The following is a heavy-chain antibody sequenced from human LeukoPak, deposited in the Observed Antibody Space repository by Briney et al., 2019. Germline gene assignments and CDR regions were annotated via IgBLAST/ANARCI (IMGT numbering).Heavy chain of an antibody. CDR2: IYYSGST. V-gene: IGHV4-59*08. CDR1: GGSISSYY. CDR3: ARQGGYVSWFDP. D-gene: IGHD5-12*01. J-gene: IGHJ5*02. Sequence: PSETLSLTCTVPGGSISSYYWSWIRQPPGKGLEWIGYIYYSGSTNYNPSLKSRVTISVDTSKNQFSLKLSSVTAADTAVYYCARQGGYVSWFDPWGQGTLVTVSS.